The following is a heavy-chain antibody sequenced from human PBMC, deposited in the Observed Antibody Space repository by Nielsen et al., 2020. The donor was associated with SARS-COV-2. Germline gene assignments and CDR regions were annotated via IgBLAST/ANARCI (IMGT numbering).Heavy chain of an antibody. V-gene: IGHV4-59*01. J-gene: IGHJ4*02. D-gene: IGHD1-26*01. Sequence: SETLSLTCSVSNDSINSYYWTWIRQPPGKPLEWIGNIHSSGDTSYNPSLRSRLTLSVDTSKNQFSLKLNSVTTADTAMYYCARAYTTYEPSLDYWGQGTLVTVSS. CDR3: ARAYTTYEPSLDY. CDR1: NDSINSYY. CDR2: IHSSGDT.